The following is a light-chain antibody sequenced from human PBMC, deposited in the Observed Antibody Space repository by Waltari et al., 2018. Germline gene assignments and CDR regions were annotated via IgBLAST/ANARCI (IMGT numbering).Light chain of an antibody. CDR1: HVGAKF. J-gene: IGLJ2*01. Sequence: FALSQPPSVSVSPGHTARITCSAAHVGAKFASWYQQKPGQSPLLVIYQDNKRPSGIPERFSGSNSGNTATLTISGPQAVDEADYYCQAWDSSTYVVFGGGTKLTVL. CDR2: QDN. CDR3: QAWDSSTYVV. V-gene: IGLV3-1*01.